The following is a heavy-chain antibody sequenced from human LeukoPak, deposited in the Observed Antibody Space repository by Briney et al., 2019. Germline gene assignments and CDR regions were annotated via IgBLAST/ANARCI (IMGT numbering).Heavy chain of an antibody. D-gene: IGHD5-12*01. CDR3: ARASGGYDWTYYYYYGMDV. CDR1: GGSFSGYY. J-gene: IGHJ6*02. Sequence: SETLSLTCAVYGGSFSGYYWSWIRQPPGKGLEWIGEINHSGSTNYNPSLKRRVTISVDTSKNQFSLKLSSVTAADTAVYYCARASGGYDWTYYYYYGMDVWGQGTTVTVSS. V-gene: IGHV4-34*01. CDR2: INHSGST.